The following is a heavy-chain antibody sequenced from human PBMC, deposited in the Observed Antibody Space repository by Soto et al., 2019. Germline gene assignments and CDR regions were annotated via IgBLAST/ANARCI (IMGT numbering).Heavy chain of an antibody. Sequence: SETLSLTCTVSGGSISISTYYWSWIRQPPGKGLEWIGYISYSGRTNYSPSLKSRVTISVDTSKNQFSLKLISVTAADTAVYYCARSYCAADVSCNWFDPWGQGTLVTVSS. CDR3: ARSYCAADVSCNWFDP. CDR2: ISYSGRT. CDR1: GGSISISTYY. D-gene: IGHD2-15*01. V-gene: IGHV4-61*01. J-gene: IGHJ5*02.